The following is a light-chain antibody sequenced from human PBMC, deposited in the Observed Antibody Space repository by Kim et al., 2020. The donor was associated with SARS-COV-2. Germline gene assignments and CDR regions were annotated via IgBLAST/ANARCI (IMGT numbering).Light chain of an antibody. V-gene: IGLV2-11*01. CDR3: CSYAGSVV. CDR1: SSDVGSYNY. J-gene: IGLJ2*01. CDR2: DVT. Sequence: SPGQSVTISCTATSSDVGSYNYVSWYQQHPGKAPKLIIYDVTKRPSGVPDRFSGSKSGNTASLTISGLQAEDEADYYCCSYAGSVVFGGGTQLTVL.